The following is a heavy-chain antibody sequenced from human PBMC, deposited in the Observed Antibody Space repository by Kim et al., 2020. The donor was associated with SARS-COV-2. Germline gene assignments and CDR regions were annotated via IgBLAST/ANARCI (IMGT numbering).Heavy chain of an antibody. CDR3: ASGRRYGSGSYWDV. V-gene: IGHV4-31*03. CDR1: GGSISSGGYY. J-gene: IGHJ6*02. Sequence: SETLSLTCTVSGGSISSGGYYWSWIRQHPGKGLEWIGYIYYSGSTYYNPSLKSRVTISVDTSKNQFSLKLSSVTAADTAVYYCASGRRYGSGSYWDVWGQGTTVTVSS. D-gene: IGHD3-10*01. CDR2: IYYSGST.